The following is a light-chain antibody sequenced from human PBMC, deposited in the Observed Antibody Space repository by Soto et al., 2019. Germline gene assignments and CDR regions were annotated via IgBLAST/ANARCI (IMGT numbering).Light chain of an antibody. J-gene: IGKJ3*01. CDR2: DAS. Sequence: EIVLTQSPATLSLSLGERATLSCRASQSIGSYLAWYQHKLGQPPRLLIYDASNRATGIPVRFSGSGSGTDFTRTISSLEPEDFAVYYCQQRSTWPPFSFGPGTKVDIK. V-gene: IGKV3-11*01. CDR3: QQRSTWPPFS. CDR1: QSIGSY.